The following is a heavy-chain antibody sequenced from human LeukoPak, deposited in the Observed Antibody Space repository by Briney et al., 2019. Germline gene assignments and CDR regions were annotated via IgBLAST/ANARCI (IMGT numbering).Heavy chain of an antibody. CDR1: GFTFSSYA. CDR3: AKHRIFTREFDY. CDR2: IIDSGYST. J-gene: IGHJ4*02. V-gene: IGHV3-23*01. D-gene: IGHD2/OR15-2a*01. Sequence: GGSLRLSCAASGFTFSSYAMAWVRQAPGRGLEWVSDIIDSGYSTNYADSVKGRFTISRDNSKNTLFLQMNSLRADDTAVYYCAKHRIFTREFDYWGQGTLVTVSS.